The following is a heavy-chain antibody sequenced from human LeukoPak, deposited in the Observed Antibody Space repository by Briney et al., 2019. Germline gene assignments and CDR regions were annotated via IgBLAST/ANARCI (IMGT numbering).Heavy chain of an antibody. V-gene: IGHV3-43D*03. J-gene: IGHJ4*02. D-gene: IGHD3-22*01. CDR1: GFTFSSYA. CDR3: AKDGGDSGGYYPSY. Sequence: GRSLRLSCAASGFTFSSYAMHWVRQAPGKGLEWVSLISWDGGSTYYADSVKGRFTVSRDNSKNSLYLQMNSLRAEDTALYYCAKDGGDSGGYYPSYWGQGTLVTVSS. CDR2: ISWDGGST.